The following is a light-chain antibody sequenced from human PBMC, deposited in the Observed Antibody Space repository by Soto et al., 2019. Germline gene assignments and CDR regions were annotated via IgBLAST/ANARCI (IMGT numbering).Light chain of an antibody. CDR2: KAS. V-gene: IGKV1-5*03. CDR1: QTISSW. Sequence: DIQMTQSPSTLSGSVGDRVTITCRASQTISSWLAWYQQKPGKAPKLLIYKASTLKSGVPSRFSGSGSGTDFTLTISSLQPEDFATYYCQQNNSVPRTFGQGTKVDIK. CDR3: QQNNSVPRT. J-gene: IGKJ2*01.